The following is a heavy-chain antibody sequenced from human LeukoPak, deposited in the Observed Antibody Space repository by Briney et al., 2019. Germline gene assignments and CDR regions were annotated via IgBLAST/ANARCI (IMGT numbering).Heavy chain of an antibody. CDR1: GFTFRTYE. CDR2: IGTIISTT. Sequence: GGSLRLSCAASGFTFRTYEMNWVRQAPGKGLEWVSSIGTIISTTYYADSVKGRFTVSRDDAKSSLYLQMSSLRAEDTAVYYCTRYNNDHFDYLGQGTLVTVSS. J-gene: IGHJ4*02. CDR3: TRYNNDHFDY. D-gene: IGHD1-14*01. V-gene: IGHV3-48*03.